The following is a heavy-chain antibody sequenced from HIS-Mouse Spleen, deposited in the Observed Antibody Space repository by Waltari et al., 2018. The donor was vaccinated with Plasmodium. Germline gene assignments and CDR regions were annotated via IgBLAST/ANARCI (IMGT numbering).Heavy chain of an antibody. J-gene: IGHJ4*02. CDR1: GFTFSSYA. CDR3: ARDGGSGWFSDY. V-gene: IGHV3-30*04. Sequence: QVQLVESGGGVVQPGRSLRLSCAASGFTFSSYAMHWVRQAPGKGLEWVAVISYDGSNKDYADSGKGRFTIARDNSKNTLYLQMNSLRAEDTAVYYCARDGGSGWFSDYWGQGTLVTVSS. D-gene: IGHD6-19*01. CDR2: ISYDGSNK.